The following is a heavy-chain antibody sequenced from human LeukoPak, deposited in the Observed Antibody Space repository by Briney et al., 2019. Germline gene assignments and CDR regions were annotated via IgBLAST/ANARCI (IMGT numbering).Heavy chain of an antibody. CDR1: GGSISTNNYL. J-gene: IGHJ5*02. Sequence: SETLSLTCTVSGGSISTNNYLWGWIRQPPGKGLEWIGNIYNSVTTYYNPSLKSRVTISVDTSKNQFALKLSSVTAADTAVYYCARRTAVAGGWFDLWGQGTLVTVSS. V-gene: IGHV4-39*01. CDR2: IYNSVTT. D-gene: IGHD2-15*01. CDR3: ARRTAVAGGWFDL.